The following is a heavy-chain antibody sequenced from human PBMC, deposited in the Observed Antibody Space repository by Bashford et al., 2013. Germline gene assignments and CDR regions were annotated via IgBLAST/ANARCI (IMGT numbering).Heavy chain of an antibody. CDR3: ATLYAFPMDV. V-gene: IGHV3-48*02. D-gene: IGHD3-16*01. CDR1: GFVFSTYS. CDR2: ISSSSSTI. J-gene: IGHJ6*02. Sequence: GGSLRLSCAASGFVFSTYSMNWVRQAPGKGLEWVAYISSSSSTIYYADSVKGRFTISRDNAKNSLDLQMTSLRDEDTAVYYCATLYAFPMDVWGQGTTVTVSS.